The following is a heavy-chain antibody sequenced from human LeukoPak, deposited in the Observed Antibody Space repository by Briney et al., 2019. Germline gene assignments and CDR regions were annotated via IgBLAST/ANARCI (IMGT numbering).Heavy chain of an antibody. CDR3: ARLAAADPDY. J-gene: IGHJ4*02. CDR2: IYYSGST. D-gene: IGHD6-13*01. CDR1: GGSISSSSYY. Sequence: PSETLSLTCTVSGGSISSSSYYWGWIRQPPGKGLEWIGSIYYSGSTYYNPSLKSRVTISVDTSKNQFSLKLSSVTAADTAVYYCARLAAADPDYWGQGTLVTVSS. V-gene: IGHV4-39*01.